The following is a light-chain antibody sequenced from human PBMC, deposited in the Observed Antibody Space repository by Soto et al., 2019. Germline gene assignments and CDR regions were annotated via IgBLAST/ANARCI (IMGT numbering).Light chain of an antibody. CDR3: KQTYSTRT. CDR1: QTISTY. Sequence: DIQMTQSPSSLSASVGDRVTITCRANQTISTYLRWFQQQPGKAPKLLIYAASRLQSGVPSRFSVSGSGTDFTLTISSLQPEDFATYYCKQTYSTRTFGPGTKVELK. J-gene: IGKJ1*01. V-gene: IGKV1-39*01. CDR2: AAS.